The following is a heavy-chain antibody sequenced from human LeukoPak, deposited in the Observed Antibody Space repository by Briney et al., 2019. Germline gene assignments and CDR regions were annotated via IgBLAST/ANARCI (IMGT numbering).Heavy chain of an antibody. J-gene: IGHJ4*02. Sequence: SVKVSCKASGGTFSSYAISWVRQAPGQGLGWMGRIIPILGIANYAQKFQGRVTITADKSTSTAYMELSSLRSEDTAVYYCILAYCGGDCYSYYFDYWGQGTLVTVSS. V-gene: IGHV1-69*04. CDR2: IIPILGIA. CDR3: ILAYCGGDCYSYYFDY. CDR1: GGTFSSYA. D-gene: IGHD2-21*02.